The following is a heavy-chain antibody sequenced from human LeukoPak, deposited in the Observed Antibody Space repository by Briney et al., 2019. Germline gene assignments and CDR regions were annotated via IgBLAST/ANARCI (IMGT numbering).Heavy chain of an antibody. CDR2: IYYSGST. V-gene: IGHV4-30-4*08. CDR1: GGSISTGSYY. D-gene: IGHD6-13*01. J-gene: IGHJ4*02. Sequence: PSQTLSLTCIVSGGSISTGSYYWSWIRQPPGKGLEWIGCIYYSGSTYYNPSLKSRVTISVDTSKNQFSLKLSSVTAADTAVYYCARDRDSAAAALFDYWGQGTLVTVSS. CDR3: ARDRDSAAAALFDY.